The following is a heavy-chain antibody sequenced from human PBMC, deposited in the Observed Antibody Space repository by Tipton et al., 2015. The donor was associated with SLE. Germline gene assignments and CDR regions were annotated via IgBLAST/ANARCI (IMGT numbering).Heavy chain of an antibody. V-gene: IGHV4-34*01. CDR1: GGSFSGYY. CDR2: INHSGST. D-gene: IGHD6-19*01. J-gene: IGHJ4*02. CDR3: ARFGYRIAVGIGNY. Sequence: TLSLTCAVYGGSFSGYYWSWIRQPPGKGLEWIGEINHSGSTNYNPSLKSRVTISVDTSKNQFSLKLSSVTAAETAVYYCARFGYRIAVGIGNYWGQGTLVTVSS.